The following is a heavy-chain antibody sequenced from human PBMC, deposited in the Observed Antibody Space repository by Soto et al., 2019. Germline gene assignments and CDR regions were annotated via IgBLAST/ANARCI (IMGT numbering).Heavy chain of an antibody. CDR2: ISYDGSNK. D-gene: IGHD6-19*01. Sequence: GGSLRLSCAAYGFTFSSDAMHWVRQAPGKGLAWVAVISYDGSNKYYADSVKGRFTISRDNSKNTLYLQMNCLRAEDTAVYDCAKDLTVAGTGGVDYWGQGT. CDR1: GFTFSSDA. CDR3: AKDLTVAGTGGVDY. V-gene: IGHV3-30*18. J-gene: IGHJ4*02.